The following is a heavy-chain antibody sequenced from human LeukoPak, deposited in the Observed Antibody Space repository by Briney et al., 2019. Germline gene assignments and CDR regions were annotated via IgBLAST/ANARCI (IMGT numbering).Heavy chain of an antibody. D-gene: IGHD3-22*01. CDR1: GFTFSDYY. Sequence: PGGSLRLSCAASGFTFSDYYMTWFRQAPGKGLEWVSYISGGSSYTNFADSVKGRFTISRDNAKNTLYLQMNSLRAEDTAVYYCARYDYYDSSGYKIAEYFQHWGQGTLVTVSS. CDR2: ISGGSSYT. CDR3: ARYDYYDSSGYKIAEYFQH. J-gene: IGHJ1*01. V-gene: IGHV3-11*06.